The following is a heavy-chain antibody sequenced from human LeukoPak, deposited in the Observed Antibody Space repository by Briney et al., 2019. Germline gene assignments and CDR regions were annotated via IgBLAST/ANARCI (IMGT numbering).Heavy chain of an antibody. Sequence: GGSLRLSCAASGFTFSSYAMSWVRQASGKGLEWVSAISGSGGSTYYADSAKGRFTISRDNSKNTLYLQMNSLRAEDTAVYYCAKDPRGDYGDYWGQGTLVTVSS. D-gene: IGHD4-17*01. V-gene: IGHV3-23*01. CDR3: AKDPRGDYGDY. J-gene: IGHJ4*02. CDR2: ISGSGGST. CDR1: GFTFSSYA.